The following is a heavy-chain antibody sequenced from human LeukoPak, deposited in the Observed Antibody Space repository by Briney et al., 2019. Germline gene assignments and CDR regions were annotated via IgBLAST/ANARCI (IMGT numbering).Heavy chain of an antibody. D-gene: IGHD3-22*01. V-gene: IGHV3-23*01. CDR3: ASPPYESTGFYSNTGFDY. Sequence: GGSLRLSCAASGFTFSSYAMSWVRQAPGKGLEWVSGISGSGVRTYHADSVKGRFTISRDNSKSTLYLQMNSLRVEDTAVYYCASPPYESTGFYSNTGFDYWGQGTLVTVSS. CDR2: ISGSGVRT. CDR1: GFTFSSYA. J-gene: IGHJ4*02.